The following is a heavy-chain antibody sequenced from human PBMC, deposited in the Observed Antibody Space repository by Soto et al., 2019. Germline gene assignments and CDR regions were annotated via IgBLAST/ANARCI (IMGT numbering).Heavy chain of an antibody. Sequence: GGSLRLSCAASGFTFTAYAMSWVRQAPGKGLEWVSTVSTTGGGTYYTASVKGRFTISRGNSKNIVSLRMNSLRAEDTAIYYCAKDLAGRLEILGYYNYGMDVWGQGTTVTVSS. V-gene: IGHV3-23*01. CDR3: AKDLAGRLEILGYYNYGMDV. CDR1: GFTFTAYA. J-gene: IGHJ6*02. CDR2: VSTTGGGT. D-gene: IGHD1-7*01.